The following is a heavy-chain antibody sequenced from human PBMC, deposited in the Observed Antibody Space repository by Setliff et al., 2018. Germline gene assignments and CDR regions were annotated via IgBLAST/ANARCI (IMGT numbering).Heavy chain of an antibody. Sequence: AASVKVSCKASGYIFNTFGISWVRRAPGQGLEWIGWISPYSGNTNYPQWLQDRVTMTIDTSATTVYMELSSLRSDDTAVYYCVREGVDSRSSTDYRYYMDVWGKGTTVTVSS. CDR2: ISPYSGNT. V-gene: IGHV1-18*01. CDR3: VREGVDSRSSTDYRYYMDV. CDR1: GYIFNTFG. D-gene: IGHD3-22*01. J-gene: IGHJ6*03.